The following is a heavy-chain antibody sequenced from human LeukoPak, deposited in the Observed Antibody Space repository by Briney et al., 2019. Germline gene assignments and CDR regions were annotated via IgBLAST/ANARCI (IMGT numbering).Heavy chain of an antibody. D-gene: IGHD2-2*02. CDR1: GGTFSSYA. V-gene: IGHV1-69*05. CDR3: ARHVVVPAAILGGDGMDV. Sequence: GASVKVSCKASGGTFSSYAISWVRQAPGQGLEWMGGIIPIFGTANYAQKLQGRVTMTTDTSTSTAYMELRSLRSDDTAVYYCARHVVVPAAILGGDGMDVWGQGTTVTVSS. J-gene: IGHJ6*02. CDR2: IIPIFGTA.